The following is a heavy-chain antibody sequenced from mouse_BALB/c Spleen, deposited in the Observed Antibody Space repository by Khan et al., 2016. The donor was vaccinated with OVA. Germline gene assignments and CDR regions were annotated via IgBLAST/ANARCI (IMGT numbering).Heavy chain of an antibody. CDR3: ARSTYRYAFVY. V-gene: IGHV3-8*02. Sequence: EVQLVESGPSLVKPSQTLSLTCSVTGDSITTGYWNWIRKFPGNKLEYMGYIIYTGYTYYNPSLKSRISITRHTSNNQYYLQLNSGTDEDTATYYCARSTYRYAFVYWGQGTLVTVSA. CDR1: GDSITTGY. D-gene: IGHD2-14*01. J-gene: IGHJ3*01. CDR2: IIYTGYT.